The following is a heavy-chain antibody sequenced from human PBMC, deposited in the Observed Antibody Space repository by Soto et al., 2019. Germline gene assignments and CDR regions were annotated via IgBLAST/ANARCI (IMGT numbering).Heavy chain of an antibody. J-gene: IGHJ6*02. CDR2: ISGSGGST. Sequence: PAGSLRLSCAASGFTFSSYAMSWVRQAPGKGLEWVSAISGSGGSTYCADSVKGRFTISRDNSKNTLYLQMNSLTAADTAVYYCAKVLGIVAAGDLYYYYYGMDVWGQGTTVTVSS. V-gene: IGHV3-23*01. D-gene: IGHD6-13*01. CDR1: GFTFSSYA. CDR3: AKVLGIVAAGDLYYYYYGMDV.